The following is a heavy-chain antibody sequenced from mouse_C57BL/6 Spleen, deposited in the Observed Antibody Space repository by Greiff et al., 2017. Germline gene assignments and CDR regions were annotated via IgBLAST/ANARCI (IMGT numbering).Heavy chain of an antibody. CDR1: GFNIKDYY. V-gene: IGHV14-2*01. CDR2: IDPEDGET. CDR3: ARGGDYDEDYAMDY. J-gene: IGHJ4*01. Sequence: VQLQQSGAELVKPGASVKLSCTASGFNIKDYYMHWVKQRTEQGLEWIGRIDPEDGETKYAPKFPGKATITADTSSNTAYLQLSSLTSEDTAVYYCARGGDYDEDYAMDYWGQGTSVTVSS. D-gene: IGHD2-4*01.